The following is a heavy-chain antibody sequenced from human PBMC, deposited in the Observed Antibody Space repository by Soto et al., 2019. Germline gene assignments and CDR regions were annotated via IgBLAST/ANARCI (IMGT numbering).Heavy chain of an antibody. V-gene: IGHV4-59*01. D-gene: IGHD4-17*01. CDR3: ARGPTVTDDAFDI. CDR2: IYYSGST. CDR1: GGSISSYY. Sequence: QVQLQESGPGLVKPSETLSLTCTVSGGSISSYYWSWIRQPPGKGLEWIGYIYYSGSTNYNPSLKSRVTISVDTSKNQFSLKLSSVTAADTAVYYCARGPTVTDDAFDIWGQGTMVTVSS. J-gene: IGHJ3*02.